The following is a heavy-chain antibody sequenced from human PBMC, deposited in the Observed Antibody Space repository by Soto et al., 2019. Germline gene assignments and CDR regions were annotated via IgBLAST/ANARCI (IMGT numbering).Heavy chain of an antibody. V-gene: IGHV3-48*02. Sequence: EVQLVESGGGLVQPGGSLRLSCAASGFTFSNYIMNWVRQAPGKGLEWVSYISSSSSTIYYADSVKGRFTISRDNAKKSLYLQMNSLRDEDTAVYYCASHAEGYYDSSGSQSDYWGQGTLVTFSS. CDR3: ASHAEGYYDSSGSQSDY. J-gene: IGHJ4*02. CDR2: ISSSSSTI. D-gene: IGHD3-22*01. CDR1: GFTFSNYI.